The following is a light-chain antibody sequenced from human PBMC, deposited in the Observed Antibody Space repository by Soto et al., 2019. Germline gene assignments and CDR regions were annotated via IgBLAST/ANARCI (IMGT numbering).Light chain of an antibody. Sequence: EIELTQSPGSLSLSPGERATLSCRASQSVSSSYLAWYQQKPGQAPRLLIYGASSRATGIPERFSGSGSGTDFTLTISRLEPEDFAVYYCQQYGSSPTTFGQGTKVEIK. CDR1: QSVSSSY. V-gene: IGKV3-20*01. CDR2: GAS. CDR3: QQYGSSPTT. J-gene: IGKJ1*01.